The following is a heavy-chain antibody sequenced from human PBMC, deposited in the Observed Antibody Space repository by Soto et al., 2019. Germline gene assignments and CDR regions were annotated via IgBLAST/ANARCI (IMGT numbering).Heavy chain of an antibody. CDR2: ISTSGGNT. CDR1: GFTFSSYA. J-gene: IGHJ3*02. V-gene: IGHV3-23*01. Sequence: EVQLLESGGGLVQPGGSLRLSCAASGFTFSSYAMSWVRQAPGEGLEWVSTISTSGGNTYYADSVKGRFTISRDNSKNTLYLQMNSLRAEDTATYYFARRFQAGIYAFDIWGQGTMVTVSS. D-gene: IGHD6-19*01. CDR3: ARRFQAGIYAFDI.